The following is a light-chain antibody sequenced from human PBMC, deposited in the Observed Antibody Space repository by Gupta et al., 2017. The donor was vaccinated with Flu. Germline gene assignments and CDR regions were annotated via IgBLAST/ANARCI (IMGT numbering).Light chain of an antibody. CDR1: QSLLHSNGYNY. CDR2: LGS. J-gene: IGKJ1*01. Sequence: DMVMTQSPLSLPVTPGEPASISCRSSQSLLHSNGYNYLDWYLQKPGQSPQLLIYLGSNRASGVPDRFSGSGSGTDFTLKISRVEAEDVGVYYCMQPRQTQWTFGQGTKVEIK. V-gene: IGKV2-28*01. CDR3: MQPRQTQWT.